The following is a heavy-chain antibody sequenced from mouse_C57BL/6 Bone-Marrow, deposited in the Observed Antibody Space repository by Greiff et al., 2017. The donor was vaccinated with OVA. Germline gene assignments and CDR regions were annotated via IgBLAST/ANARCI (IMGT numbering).Heavy chain of an antibody. J-gene: IGHJ2*01. CDR2: IDPENGGT. V-gene: IGHV14-4*01. CDR3: TKDGTWKNYFDY. Sequence: VQLKESGAELVRPGASVKLSCTASGFNIKDDYMHWVKQRPEQGLEWIGCIDPENGGTEYDSKFQGKATITADTSSNTAYLQLSSLTSEDTAVYYCTKDGTWKNYFDYWGQGTTLTVSS. D-gene: IGHD2-1*01. CDR1: GFNIKDDY.